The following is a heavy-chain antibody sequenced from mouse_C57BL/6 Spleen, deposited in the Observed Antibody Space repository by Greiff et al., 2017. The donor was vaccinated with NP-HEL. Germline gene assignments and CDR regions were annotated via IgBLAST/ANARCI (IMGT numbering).Heavy chain of an antibody. Sequence: LQESGPELVKPGASVKISCKASGYAFSSSWMNWVKQRPGKGLEWIGRIYPGDGDTNYNGKFKGKATLTADKSSSTAYMQLSSLTSEDSAVYFCARDDYDYWGQGTTLTVSS. CDR1: GYAFSSSW. CDR2: IYPGDGDT. V-gene: IGHV1-82*01. D-gene: IGHD2-4*01. J-gene: IGHJ2*01. CDR3: ARDDYDY.